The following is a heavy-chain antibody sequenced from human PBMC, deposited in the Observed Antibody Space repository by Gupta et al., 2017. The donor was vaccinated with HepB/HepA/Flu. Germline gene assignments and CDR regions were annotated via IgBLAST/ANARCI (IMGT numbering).Heavy chain of an antibody. CDR3: ATGISNYGFS. CDR2: VSPNTGKT. D-gene: IGHD3-10*01. J-gene: IGHJ4*02. CDR1: GYTFTTYD. V-gene: IGHV1-8*01. Sequence: QVQLVQSGAEVKKPGASVKVSCKASGYTFTTYDINWVRQASGQGLEWMGKVSPNTGKTAYAQKFQGRVTITRDSSMSTAYMELSSLTPEDTAVYYCATGISNYGFSWGQGTLVAVSS.